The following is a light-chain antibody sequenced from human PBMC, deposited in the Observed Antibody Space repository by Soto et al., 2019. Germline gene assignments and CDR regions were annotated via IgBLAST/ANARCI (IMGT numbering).Light chain of an antibody. Sequence: QSALTQPASVSGSPGQSITISCTGTSSDVGDYDYVSWYQQHPGKAPKLLIYAVSNRPSGVSNRFSGSKSGNTASLTISGLQAEDEADYYCTSSTTTNNLDVVFGGGTKLTVL. CDR3: TSSTTTNNLDVV. V-gene: IGLV2-14*01. CDR2: AVS. CDR1: SSDVGDYDY. J-gene: IGLJ2*01.